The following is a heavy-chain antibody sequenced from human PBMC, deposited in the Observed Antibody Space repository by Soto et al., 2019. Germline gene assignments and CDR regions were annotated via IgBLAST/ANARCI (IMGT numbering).Heavy chain of an antibody. V-gene: IGHV4-34*01. CDR2: INHSGST. CDR3: ARAPPPAAAGTTFDY. J-gene: IGHJ4*02. Sequence: QVQLQQWGAGLLKPSETLSLTCAVYGGSFSGYYWSWIRQPPGKGLEWIGEINHSGSTNYNPSLKSRVTISEDPSKNQFSLKLSSVTAADTAVYYCARAPPPAAAGTTFDYWGQGTLVTVSS. D-gene: IGHD6-13*01. CDR1: GGSFSGYY.